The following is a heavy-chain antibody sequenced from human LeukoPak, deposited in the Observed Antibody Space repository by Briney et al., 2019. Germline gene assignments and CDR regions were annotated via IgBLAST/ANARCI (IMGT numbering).Heavy chain of an antibody. V-gene: IGHV3-23*01. CDR1: GFTFNNYA. Sequence: GGSLRLSCAASGFTFNNYAMGWVRQAPGKGLEWVSAISGSGSSTYYTDSVKGRFTISRDNPKNTLFLQMNSLIVEDTAVYYCTRTRWTSGYYFDYWGQGTLVTVSS. J-gene: IGHJ4*02. CDR2: ISGSGSST. CDR3: TRTRWTSGYYFDY. D-gene: IGHD3-22*01.